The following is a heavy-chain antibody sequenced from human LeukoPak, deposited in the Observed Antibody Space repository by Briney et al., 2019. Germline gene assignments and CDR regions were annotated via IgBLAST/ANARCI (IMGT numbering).Heavy chain of an antibody. CDR3: ARDSRDGYNYHYYYGMDV. CDR1: GYTFTSYY. J-gene: IGHJ6*02. D-gene: IGHD5-24*01. Sequence: ASVNVSCKASGYTFTSYYMHWVRQAPGQGLEWMGIINPSGGSTSYAQKFQGRVTMTRDTSTSTVYVELSSLRSEDTAVYYCARDSRDGYNYHYYYGMDVWGQGTTVTVSS. V-gene: IGHV1-46*01. CDR2: INPSGGST.